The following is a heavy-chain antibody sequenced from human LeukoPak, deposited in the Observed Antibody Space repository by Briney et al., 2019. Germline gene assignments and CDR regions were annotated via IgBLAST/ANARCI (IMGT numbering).Heavy chain of an antibody. V-gene: IGHV4-4*07. CDR1: RGSINNYY. J-gene: IGHJ4*02. CDR3: ARTSATGGTLFDY. D-gene: IGHD1-26*01. Sequence: SETLSLTCTVSRGSINNYYWSWIRQPAGKGLEWFGRIYTSGTTHYNPTLKSRVTLSVDTSKNQFSLNLSYVTAADTAVYYCARTSATGGTLFDYWGQGTLVTVSS. CDR2: IYTSGTT.